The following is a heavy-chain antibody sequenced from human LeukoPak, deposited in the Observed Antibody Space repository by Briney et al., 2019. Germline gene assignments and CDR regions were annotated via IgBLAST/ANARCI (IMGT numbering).Heavy chain of an antibody. D-gene: IGHD5-18*01. CDR3: AKGDLDTPFDY. Sequence: GGSLRLSCEASGFTFTNAWMNWVRQAPGKGLEWVANIKQDGSEKYYVDSVKGRFTICRDNAKNSLYLQMNSLRAEDTAVYYCAKGDLDTPFDYWGQGTLVTVSS. J-gene: IGHJ4*02. V-gene: IGHV3-7*01. CDR1: GFTFTNAW. CDR2: IKQDGSEK.